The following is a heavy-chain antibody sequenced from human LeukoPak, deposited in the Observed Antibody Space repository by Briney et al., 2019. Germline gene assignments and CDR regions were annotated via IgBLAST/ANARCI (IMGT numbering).Heavy chain of an antibody. Sequence: SETLSLTCTVSGGSISNSSYYWGWIRQPPGKGLEWIGSIYYSGSTYYNPSLKSRVTISVDTSKKQFSLKLSSVTAADTAVYYCARDDSLEDVVVIAKDAFDIWGQGTMVTVSS. D-gene: IGHD2-21*01. CDR1: GGSISNSSYY. CDR2: IYYSGST. V-gene: IGHV4-39*02. J-gene: IGHJ3*02. CDR3: ARDDSLEDVVVIAKDAFDI.